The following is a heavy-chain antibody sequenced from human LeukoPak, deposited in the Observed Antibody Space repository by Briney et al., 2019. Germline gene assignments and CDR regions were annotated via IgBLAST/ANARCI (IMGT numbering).Heavy chain of an antibody. CDR3: ARLYSNYDYFDY. D-gene: IGHD4-11*01. CDR2: INPSGGST. CDR1: GYTFTSYY. V-gene: IGHV1-46*03. Sequence: GASVKVSCKXSGYTFTSYYMHWVRQAPGQGLEWMGIINPSGGSTSYAQKFQGRVTMTRDTSTSTVYMGLSSLRSEDTAVYYCARLYSNYDYFDYWGQGTLVTVSS. J-gene: IGHJ4*02.